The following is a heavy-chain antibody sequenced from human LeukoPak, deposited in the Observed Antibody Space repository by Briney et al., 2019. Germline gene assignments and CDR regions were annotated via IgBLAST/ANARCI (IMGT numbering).Heavy chain of an antibody. CDR1: GGTFSSYA. V-gene: IGHV1-69*13. Sequence: GASVKVSCKASGGTFSSYAISWVRQAPGQGLEWMGGIIPIFGTANYAQKFQGRVTITADESTSTAYMELSSLRSEDTAVYYCARTYSSGWYAHFDYWGQGTLVTVSS. D-gene: IGHD6-19*01. CDR3: ARTYSSGWYAHFDY. J-gene: IGHJ4*02. CDR2: IIPIFGTA.